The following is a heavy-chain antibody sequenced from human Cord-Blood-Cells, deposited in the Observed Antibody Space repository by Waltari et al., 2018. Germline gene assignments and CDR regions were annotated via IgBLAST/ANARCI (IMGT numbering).Heavy chain of an antibody. D-gene: IGHD3-3*01. CDR1: GGPISSHD. V-gene: IGHV4-59*11. Sequence: QVQLQESGPGLVKPSETMSLTCTVCGGPISSHDWSWIRQPPGKGLEWIGYIYDSGSTNYNPSLKSRVTISVDTSKNQFSLKLSSVTAADTAVYYCARGGYDFWSGPENWFDPWGQGTLVTVSS. CDR3: ARGGYDFWSGPENWFDP. CDR2: IYDSGST. J-gene: IGHJ5*02.